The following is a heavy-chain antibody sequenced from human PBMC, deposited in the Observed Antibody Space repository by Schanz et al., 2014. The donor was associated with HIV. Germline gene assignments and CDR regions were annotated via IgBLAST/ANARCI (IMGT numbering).Heavy chain of an antibody. CDR1: GFTFDSFG. CDR2: ISYDGRNK. Sequence: QVQLAESGGGVVRPGRSLRLSCAASGFTFDSFGMHWVRQAPGKGLEWVAVISYDGRNKYQAASVKGRFTVSRDKAKNTVYLQMKSLRVEDTAVYYCAKDRNYYDSRFLGKGNYYYYYGMDACGQGTTDTVSS. D-gene: IGHD3-22*01. CDR3: AKDRNYYDSRFLGKGNYYYYYGMDA. J-gene: IGHJ6*02. V-gene: IGHV3-30*18.